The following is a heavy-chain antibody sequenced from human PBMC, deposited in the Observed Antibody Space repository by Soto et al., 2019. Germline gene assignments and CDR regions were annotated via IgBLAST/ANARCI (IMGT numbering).Heavy chain of an antibody. CDR1: GYTFTSYG. D-gene: IGHD2-2*01. CDR3: ARDPDCSSTSCFLYYYYYGMDV. CDR2: ISAYNGNT. J-gene: IGHJ6*02. V-gene: IGHV1-18*01. Sequence: ASVTVSCKASGYTFTSYGISWVRQAPGQGLEWMGWISAYNGNTNYAQKLQGRVTMTTDTSTSTAYMELRSLRSDDTAVYYCARDPDCSSTSCFLYYYYYGMDVWGQGTTVTVSS.